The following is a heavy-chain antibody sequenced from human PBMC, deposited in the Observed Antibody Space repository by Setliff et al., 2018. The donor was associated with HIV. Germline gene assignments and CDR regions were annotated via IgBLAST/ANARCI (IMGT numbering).Heavy chain of an antibody. Sequence: SETLSLTCAVYGGSFSGYYWSWLRQSPGKGLEWIGEVNQRVTSNYNPSLKSRVTMSVDTSKNQFSLKLSSVTAADTAVYYCARDYSGWYYFDCWGQGTLVTVSS. D-gene: IGHD6-19*01. CDR1: GGSFSGYY. CDR3: ARDYSGWYYFDC. V-gene: IGHV4-34*01. CDR2: VNQRVTS. J-gene: IGHJ4*02.